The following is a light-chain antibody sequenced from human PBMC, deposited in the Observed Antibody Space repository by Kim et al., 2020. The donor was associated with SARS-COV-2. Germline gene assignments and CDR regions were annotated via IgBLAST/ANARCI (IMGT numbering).Light chain of an antibody. CDR2: EVN. CDR3: SSYAGSNYYV. J-gene: IGLJ1*01. V-gene: IGLV2-8*01. CDR1: SSDVGAYNY. Sequence: GQSVTISCTETSSDVGAYNYVSWYQQHPGKAPKLMIHEVNKRPSGVPDRFSGSKSGNTASLTVSGLQADDEADYYCSSYAGSNYYVFGTGTKVTVL.